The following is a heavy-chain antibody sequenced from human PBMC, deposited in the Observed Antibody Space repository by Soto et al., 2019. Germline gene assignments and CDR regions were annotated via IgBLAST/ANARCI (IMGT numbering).Heavy chain of an antibody. CDR1: GVTINSDSYH. J-gene: IGHJ4*02. CDR2: ISSRGRT. D-gene: IGHD3-16*02. V-gene: IGHV4-31*11. Sequence: QVYLQESGPGLVRSSQTLSLYGAVSGVTINSDSYHWSWIRQRPGKGLEWVGFISSRGRTYYNPSLKSRITMSADTSKSQFSLHLTSVTAADTAMYFCERYRFTATWSKFDYWGQGSLVTVSS. CDR3: ERYRFTATWSKFDY.